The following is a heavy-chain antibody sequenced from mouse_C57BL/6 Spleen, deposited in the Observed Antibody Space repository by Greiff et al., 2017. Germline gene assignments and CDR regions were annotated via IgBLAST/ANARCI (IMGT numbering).Heavy chain of an antibody. J-gene: IGHJ3*01. D-gene: IGHD1-1*02. CDR2: IYPRSGNT. CDR1: GYTFTSYG. Sequence: VQLEESGAELVRPGASVKLSCKASGYTFTSYGISWVKQRTGQGLEWIGEIYPRSGNTYYNEKFKGKATLTADKSSSTAYMELRSLTSEDSAVYFCASWVGTAYWGQGTLVTVSA. V-gene: IGHV1-81*01. CDR3: ASWVGTAY.